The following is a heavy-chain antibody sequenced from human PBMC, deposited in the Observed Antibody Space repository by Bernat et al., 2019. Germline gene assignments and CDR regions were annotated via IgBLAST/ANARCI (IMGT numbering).Heavy chain of an antibody. V-gene: IGHV4-59*08. Sequence: QVQLQESGPGLVKPSETLSLTCTVSGGSISSYYWSWIRQPPGKGLEWIGYIYYSGSTNYNPSLKSRVTISVDTSKNQFSLKPSSVTAADTAVYYCARHRAIFGVVFNFDYWGQGTLVTVSS. CDR1: GGSISSYY. CDR3: ARHRAIFGVVFNFDY. CDR2: IYYSGST. D-gene: IGHD3-3*01. J-gene: IGHJ4*02.